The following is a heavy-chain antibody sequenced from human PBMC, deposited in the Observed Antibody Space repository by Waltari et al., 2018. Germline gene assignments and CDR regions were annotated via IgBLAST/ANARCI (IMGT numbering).Heavy chain of an antibody. CDR3: AREGAPGIAAAGTAWFDP. V-gene: IGHV1-2*06. D-gene: IGHD6-13*01. CDR1: GYTFTGYY. Sequence: VQLVQSGAEVKKPGASVKVSCKASGYTFTGYYMHWVRQAPGQGLEWMGRINPNSGGTNYAQKFQGRVTMTRDTSISTAYMELSRLRSDDTAVYYCAREGAPGIAAAGTAWFDPWGQGTLVTVSS. J-gene: IGHJ5*02. CDR2: INPNSGGT.